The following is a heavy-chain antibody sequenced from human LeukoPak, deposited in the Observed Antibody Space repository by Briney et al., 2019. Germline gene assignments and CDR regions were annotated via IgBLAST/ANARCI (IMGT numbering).Heavy chain of an antibody. Sequence: GGSLRLSCAASGFTFSSYEMNWVRQAPGKGLEWVSYISSSGSTIYYADSVKGRFTISRDNAKNSLYLQMNSLRAEDTAVYYCASLWPTRGVTPFDYWGQGTLVTVSS. CDR3: ASLWPTRGVTPFDY. CDR2: ISSSGSTI. CDR1: GFTFSSYE. J-gene: IGHJ4*02. D-gene: IGHD3-10*01. V-gene: IGHV3-48*03.